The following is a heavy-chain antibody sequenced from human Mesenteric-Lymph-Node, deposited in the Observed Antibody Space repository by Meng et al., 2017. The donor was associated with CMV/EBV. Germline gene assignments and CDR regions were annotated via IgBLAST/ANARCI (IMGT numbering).Heavy chain of an antibody. CDR2: ISSEGSHT. D-gene: IGHD3-16*01. J-gene: IGHJ3*02. Sequence: GESLKISCAASGFAFSKYWMHWVRQVPGKGLVWVSYISSEGSHTTYADSVRGRFTISRDNAKNTLYLQMNSLRAEDTADYYCARGGPDAFDIWGQGTMVTVSS. V-gene: IGHV3-74*01. CDR3: ARGGPDAFDI. CDR1: GFAFSKYW.